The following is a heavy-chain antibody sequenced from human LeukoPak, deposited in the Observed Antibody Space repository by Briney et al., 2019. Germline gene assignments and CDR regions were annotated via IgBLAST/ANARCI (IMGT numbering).Heavy chain of an antibody. CDR3: ARGYCSGGSCYSEIEYYFDY. J-gene: IGHJ4*02. V-gene: IGHV3-13*01. CDR1: GFTFSSYD. CDR2: IGTAGDT. Sequence: GGSLRLSCAASGFTFSSYDMHWVRQATGKGLEWVSAIGTAGDTYYPGSVKGRFTISRENAKNSLYLQMNSLRARDTAVYYCARGYCSGGSCYSEIEYYFDYWGQGTLVTVSS. D-gene: IGHD2-15*01.